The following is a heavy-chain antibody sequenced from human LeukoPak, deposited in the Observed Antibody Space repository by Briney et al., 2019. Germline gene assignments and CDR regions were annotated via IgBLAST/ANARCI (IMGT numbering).Heavy chain of an antibody. Sequence: SETLSLTCAVSGASISGSGYYWGWIRQPPGKGLEWIGNIYSSGSTYYNASLQSRVTISIDTSKNQFSLRLNSVTAADTAMYYCAKSGGYGLIDYWGQGTRVTVSS. CDR2: IYSSGST. D-gene: IGHD1-26*01. CDR1: GASISGSGYY. CDR3: AKSGGYGLIDY. V-gene: IGHV4-39*01. J-gene: IGHJ4*02.